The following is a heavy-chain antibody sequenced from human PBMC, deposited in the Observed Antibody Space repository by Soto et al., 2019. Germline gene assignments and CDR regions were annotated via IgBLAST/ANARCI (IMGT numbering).Heavy chain of an antibody. D-gene: IGHD6-19*01. CDR2: ISGSGGST. V-gene: IGHV3-23*01. CDR3: AKDKGHSSGWPTFDY. Sequence: GGSLRLSCAASGFTFSSYAMSWVRQAPGKGLEWVSAISGSGGSTYYADSVKGRFTISRDNSKNTLYLQMNSLRAEDTAVYYYAKDKGHSSGWPTFDYWGQGTLVTVSS. J-gene: IGHJ4*02. CDR1: GFTFSSYA.